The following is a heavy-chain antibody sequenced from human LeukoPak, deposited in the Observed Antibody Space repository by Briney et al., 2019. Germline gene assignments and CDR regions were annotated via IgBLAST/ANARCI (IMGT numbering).Heavy chain of an antibody. CDR3: AKDRPVVSGDAFDI. CDR1: GFTFSNYG. Sequence: GGSLRLSCAASGFTFSNYGMHWVRQAPGKGLEWVAFIRYDGSNYDGSNKYYADSVKGRFTISRDNSKNTLYLQMNSLRAEDTAVYYCAKDRPVVSGDAFDIWGQGTMVTVSS. V-gene: IGHV3-30*02. J-gene: IGHJ3*02. D-gene: IGHD2-2*01. CDR2: IRYDGSNYDGSNK.